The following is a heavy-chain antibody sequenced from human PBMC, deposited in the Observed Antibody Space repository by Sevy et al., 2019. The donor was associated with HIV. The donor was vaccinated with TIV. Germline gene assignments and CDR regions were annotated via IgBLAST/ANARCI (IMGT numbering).Heavy chain of an antibody. CDR2: IIPIFGTA. D-gene: IGHD5-12*01. Sequence: ASVKVSCKASGGTFSSYAISWVRQAPGQGLEWMGGIIPIFGTANYAQKFQGRVTITADESTSTAYMELSSLRSADTAVYYCARGARGYSGYDSYYFDYWGQGTLVTVSS. V-gene: IGHV1-69*13. CDR1: GGTFSSYA. CDR3: ARGARGYSGYDSYYFDY. J-gene: IGHJ4*02.